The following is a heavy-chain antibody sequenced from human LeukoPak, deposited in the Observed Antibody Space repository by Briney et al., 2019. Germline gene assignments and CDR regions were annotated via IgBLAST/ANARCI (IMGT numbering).Heavy chain of an antibody. Sequence: GGSLRLSCTASGFTFGDYAMSWVRQAPGKGLEWVGVIRSKAYGGTTEYAASVKGRFTISRDDYKSIVYLQMNSLKTEDTAVYYCTRAGVVLRYFDWLPDYWGQGTLVTVSS. CDR3: TRAGVVLRYFDWLPDY. J-gene: IGHJ4*02. CDR2: IRSKAYGGTT. V-gene: IGHV3-49*04. CDR1: GFTFGDYA. D-gene: IGHD3-9*01.